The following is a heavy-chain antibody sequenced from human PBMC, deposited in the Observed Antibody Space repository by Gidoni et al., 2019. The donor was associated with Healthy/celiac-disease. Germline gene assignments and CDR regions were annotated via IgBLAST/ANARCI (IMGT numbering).Heavy chain of an antibody. CDR2: INTNTGNP. CDR3: ARTGGFGVVTHFDY. D-gene: IGHD3-3*01. Sequence: QVPLVHSGSELKQPGASVTVSCQASVYPFTSYAMNWVRQAPGQGLEWMGWINTNTGNPTYAQGFTGRVVFSLDTSVSTAYLQISSLKAEDTAVYYCARTGGFGVVTHFDYWGQGTLVTVSS. V-gene: IGHV7-4-1*02. CDR1: VYPFTSYA. J-gene: IGHJ4*02.